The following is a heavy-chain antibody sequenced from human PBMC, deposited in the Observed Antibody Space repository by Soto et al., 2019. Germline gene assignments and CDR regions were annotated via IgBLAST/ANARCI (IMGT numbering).Heavy chain of an antibody. CDR3: GRSPRIPAAIYYYYYGMDV. D-gene: IGHD2-2*02. CDR1: RYTFTSYD. Sequence: ASVKVSCKASRYTFTSYDINWVRQATGQGLEWMGWMNPNSGNTGYAQKFQGRVTMTRNTSMSTAYMELRSLRSDDTAVYYCGRSPRIPAAIYYYYYGMDVWGQGTTVTFSS. V-gene: IGHV1-8*01. J-gene: IGHJ6*02. CDR2: MNPNSGNT.